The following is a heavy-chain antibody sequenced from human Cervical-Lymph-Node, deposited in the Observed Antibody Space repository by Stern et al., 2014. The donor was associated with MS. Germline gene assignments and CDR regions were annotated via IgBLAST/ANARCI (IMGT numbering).Heavy chain of an antibody. CDR2: IYPADSDT. CDR1: GYTFSNFW. D-gene: IGHD3-22*01. CDR3: VRRRDSAGYDTFDL. J-gene: IGHJ3*01. V-gene: IGHV5-51*01. Sequence: EDQLVESGAEVKKPGESLKISCRTSGYTFSNFWIGWVRQMPGKGLEWMGVIYPADSDTTYSPSFQGQVTISADESIGTAYLQWRSLKASDTAMYYCVRRRDSAGYDTFDLWGQGTMLIVSS.